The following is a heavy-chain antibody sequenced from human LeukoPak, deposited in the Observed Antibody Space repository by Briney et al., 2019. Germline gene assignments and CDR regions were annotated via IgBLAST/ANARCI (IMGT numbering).Heavy chain of an antibody. Sequence: ASVKVSCKVSGKTLTELSMHWVRQAPGKGLERMGGFDPEDGETIYAKKFQGRIAMTEDTSTDTAYMELSSLRSDDTAVYYCASSGSNGWYGGADAFDIWGQGTMVTVSS. D-gene: IGHD6-19*01. V-gene: IGHV1-24*01. CDR1: GKTLTELS. CDR2: FDPEDGET. CDR3: ASSGSNGWYGGADAFDI. J-gene: IGHJ3*02.